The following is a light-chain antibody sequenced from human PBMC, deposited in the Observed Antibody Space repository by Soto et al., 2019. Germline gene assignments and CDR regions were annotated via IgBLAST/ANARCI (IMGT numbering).Light chain of an antibody. Sequence: DIQMTQSPSSLSASVRDRVTITCPASQSITTYLNWYRQAPWKAPKLLISAASSLQRGVPSSCSGSRSETEFTLSISSLQPEDFATYCCQQIYSAPLTLGGGT. CDR2: AAS. CDR3: QQIYSAPLT. CDR1: QSITTY. J-gene: IGKJ4*01. V-gene: IGKV1-39*01.